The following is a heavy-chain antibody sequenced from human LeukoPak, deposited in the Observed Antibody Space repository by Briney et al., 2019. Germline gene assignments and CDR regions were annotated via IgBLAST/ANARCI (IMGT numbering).Heavy chain of an antibody. V-gene: IGHV3-74*01. D-gene: IGHD2-8*01. CDR3: ARGFSSTNGVCLGY. CDR2: INSDGSST. J-gene: IGHJ4*02. CDR1: GFTFSSYW. Sequence: GGSPRLSCAASGFTFSSYWMHWVRQAPGKGLVWVSRINSDGSSTSYADSVKGRFTISRDNAKNTLYLQMNSLRAEDTAVYYCARGFSSTNGVCLGYWGQGTLVTVSS.